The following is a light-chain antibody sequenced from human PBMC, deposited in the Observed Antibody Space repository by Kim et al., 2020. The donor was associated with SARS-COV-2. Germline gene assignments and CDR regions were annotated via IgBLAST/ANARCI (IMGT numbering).Light chain of an antibody. CDR2: DAS. CDR1: QGITNY. J-gene: IGKJ2*01. V-gene: IGKV1-17*03. CDR3: LQHNSFPFT. Sequence: DIQMTQSPSAMSASVGDRVTITCRASQGITNYLAWFQQKPGKVPKPLIYDASSLQSGVPSRFRGSGSGTEFTLTITSLQPEDFATYYCLQHNSFPFTFGQGTKLEI.